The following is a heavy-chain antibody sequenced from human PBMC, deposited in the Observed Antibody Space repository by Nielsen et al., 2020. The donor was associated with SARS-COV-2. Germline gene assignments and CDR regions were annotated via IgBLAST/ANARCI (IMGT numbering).Heavy chain of an antibody. CDR2: AYCTGRT. J-gene: IGHJ4*02. CDR3: ARHSGVRGVMDY. Sequence: SETLSLTCRLSGGSITRKHYYWGWIRQPPGQGLEWLGAAYCTGRTYYSPSLKSRVTISVETSKNQLSLRLTSVTAADTAPYYCARHSGVRGVMDYWGQGILVTVSS. V-gene: IGHV4-39*01. D-gene: IGHD3-10*01. CDR1: GGSITRKHYY.